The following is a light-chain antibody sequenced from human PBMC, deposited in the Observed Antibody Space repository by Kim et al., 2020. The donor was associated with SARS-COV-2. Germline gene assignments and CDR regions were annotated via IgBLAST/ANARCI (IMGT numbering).Light chain of an antibody. CDR2: GNN. V-gene: IGLV2-14*01. J-gene: IGLJ1*01. CDR1: SSANRGYIY. CDR3: GSCADSMTGV. Sequence: SIFISCSGSSSANRGYIYVYWYQQPPGKAPKLMIYGNNKRPSGVSNRFSGSKSGNSASLAISGLRSEDEADYYCGSCADSMTGVFGTGTKVTVL.